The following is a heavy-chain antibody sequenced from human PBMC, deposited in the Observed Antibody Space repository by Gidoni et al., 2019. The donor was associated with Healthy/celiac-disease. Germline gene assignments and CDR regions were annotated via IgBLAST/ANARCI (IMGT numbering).Heavy chain of an antibody. D-gene: IGHD3-22*01. CDR1: GGSISSYY. CDR2: IYTSGST. Sequence: QVQLQESGPGLVKPSETLSLTCTVSGGSISSYYWSWIRQPAGKGLEWIGRIYTSGSTNYNPSLKSRVTMSVDTSKNQFSLKLSSVTAADTAVYYCARAQHQYDSSGYGPRRWGAFDIWGQGTMVTVSS. J-gene: IGHJ3*02. CDR3: ARAQHQYDSSGYGPRRWGAFDI. V-gene: IGHV4-4*07.